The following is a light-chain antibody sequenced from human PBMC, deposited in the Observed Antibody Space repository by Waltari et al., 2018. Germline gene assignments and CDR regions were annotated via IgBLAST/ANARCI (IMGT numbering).Light chain of an antibody. CDR2: DNK. Sequence: QSVLTQPPSVSAAPGQKVTISCSGSSSNIGTHYVSWYQQLPGTAPQLLIYDNKQRPSGIPDRFSGSKSGTSATLGITGLQTGDEADYYCGTWDSSLSAGGVFGGGTKLTVL. J-gene: IGLJ3*02. CDR3: GTWDSSLSAGGV. V-gene: IGLV1-51*01. CDR1: SSNIGTHY.